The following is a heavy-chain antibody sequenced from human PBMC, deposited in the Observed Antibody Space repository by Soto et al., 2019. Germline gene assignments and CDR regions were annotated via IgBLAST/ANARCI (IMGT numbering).Heavy chain of an antibody. CDR1: GFTFSSYS. J-gene: IGHJ6*02. D-gene: IGHD2-2*01. Sequence: GGSLRLSCAASGFTFSSYSMNWVRQAPGKGLEWVSSISSSSSYIYYADSVKGRFTISRDNAKNSLYLQMNSLRAEDTAVYYCARDRVIVVVPAAMSYYYYYGMDVWGQGTTVTVSS. CDR3: ARDRVIVVVPAAMSYYYYYGMDV. CDR2: ISSSSSYI. V-gene: IGHV3-21*01.